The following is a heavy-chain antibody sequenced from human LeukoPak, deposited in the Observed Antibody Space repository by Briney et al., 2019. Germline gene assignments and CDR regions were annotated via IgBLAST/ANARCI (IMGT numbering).Heavy chain of an antibody. CDR2: IWYDGSNK. CDR1: GFTFSSYA. Sequence: GGSLRLSCAASGFTFSSYAMHWVRQAPGKGLEWVAVIWYDGSNKYYADSVKGRFTISRDNAKNTLYLQMDSLRAEDTAVYYCARELGGDRDYWGQGTLVIVSS. D-gene: IGHD2-21*02. V-gene: IGHV3-33*01. J-gene: IGHJ4*02. CDR3: ARELGGDRDY.